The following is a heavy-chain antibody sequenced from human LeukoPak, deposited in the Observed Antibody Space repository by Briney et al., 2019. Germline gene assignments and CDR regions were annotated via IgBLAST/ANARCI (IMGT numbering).Heavy chain of an antibody. J-gene: IGHJ4*02. CDR3: AREGHDSSGYYFDA. CDR1: GYSFTSYW. CDR2: IDPSDSYT. Sequence: GESLKISCKGSGYSFTSYWISWVRQMPGKGLEWMGRIDPSDSYTNYSPSFRGQVTLSADKSISTAYLQWSSLTASDSAMYYCAREGHDSSGYYFDAWGQGTLVTVSS. D-gene: IGHD3-22*01. V-gene: IGHV5-10-1*04.